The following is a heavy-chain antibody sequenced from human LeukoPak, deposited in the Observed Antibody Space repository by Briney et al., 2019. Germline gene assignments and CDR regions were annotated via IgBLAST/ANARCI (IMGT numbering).Heavy chain of an antibody. CDR1: GDSVSSNTAA. J-gene: IGHJ4*02. CDR2: TYYRSKLFN. Sequence: SQTLSLTCALSGDSVSSNTAAWNWLRQSPSRGLEWLGRTYYRSKLFNDYAVSVKSRIFISPDTSKNQFSLQLNFVTPEDTAVYYCVRDGEGGLDYFDYWGQGTLATVSS. D-gene: IGHD3-16*01. V-gene: IGHV6-1*01. CDR3: VRDGEGGLDYFDY.